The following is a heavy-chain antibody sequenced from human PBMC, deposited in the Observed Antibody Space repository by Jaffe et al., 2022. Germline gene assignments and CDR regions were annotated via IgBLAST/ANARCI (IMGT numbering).Heavy chain of an antibody. V-gene: IGHV3-23*01. CDR1: GFSFSTYA. CDR3: AKRGSRSRGSSYYMDV. J-gene: IGHJ6*03. Sequence: EVQLLESGGGLVQPGGSLRLSCAASGFSFSTYAMSWVRQAPGKGLEGVSGITDSGGDTYYADSVKGRFIISRDNSKNTLYLQMNSLRAEDTALYYCAKRGSRSRGSSYYMDVWGKGTTVTVSS. CDR2: ITDSGGDT. D-gene: IGHD1-26*01.